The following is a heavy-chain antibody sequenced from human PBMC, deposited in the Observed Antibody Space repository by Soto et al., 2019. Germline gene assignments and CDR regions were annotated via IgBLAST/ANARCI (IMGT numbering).Heavy chain of an antibody. V-gene: IGHV1-69*13. CDR3: ARDSGAKLSSS. CDR2: IVPIYRTA. CDR1: GGTFSSYR. D-gene: IGHD6-13*01. J-gene: IGHJ4*02. Sequence: SVMVSCKASGGTFSSYRINWVRQAPGQGLEWVGGIVPIYRTADYAQKFQGRVTITADESARTAYLEVRSLKSQDTAVYYCARDSGAKLSSSWGQGTLVTVSS.